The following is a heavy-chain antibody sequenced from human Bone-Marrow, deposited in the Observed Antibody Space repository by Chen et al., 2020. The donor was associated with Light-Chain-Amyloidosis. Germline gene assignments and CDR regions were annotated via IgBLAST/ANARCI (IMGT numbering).Heavy chain of an antibody. Sequence: EVQLVESGGGLVQFGESLRLSCAAAGISFSNNWMSWVRQATGKGLEWVANVQGDARGTDYLDSVKGGLSISRDNAMNSLYLQLNVLRYLDTAVYYCTTDYLGAYDDWGQGTLLIVSS. CDR1: GISFSNNW. D-gene: IGHD7-27*01. CDR3: TTDYLGAYDD. J-gene: IGHJ4*02. CDR2: VQGDARGT. V-gene: IGHV3-7*05.